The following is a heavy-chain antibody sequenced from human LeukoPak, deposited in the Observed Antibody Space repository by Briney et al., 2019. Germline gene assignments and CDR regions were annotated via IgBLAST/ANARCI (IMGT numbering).Heavy chain of an antibody. Sequence: GGSLRLSCVPSGFSFSNYAMSWVRQAPGKGLEWISSISGSGGSTHYADSVKGRFTISRDKTKNTLYMQMNSLRAEDTAVYYCAKSAYYDASGYYREYYFDYWGQGTLVTVSS. CDR3: AKSAYYDASGYYREYYFDY. V-gene: IGHV3-23*01. CDR1: GFSFSNYA. D-gene: IGHD3-22*01. J-gene: IGHJ4*02. CDR2: ISGSGGST.